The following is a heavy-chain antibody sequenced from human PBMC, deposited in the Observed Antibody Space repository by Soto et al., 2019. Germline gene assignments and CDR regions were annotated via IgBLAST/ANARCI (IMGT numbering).Heavy chain of an antibody. V-gene: IGHV4-39*01. Sequence: SETLSLTCSVSGVSIRSPSYFWGWVRQPPGKGLEWIAAVYSHGDTHYNPSLKSRVSISVDTSANQLSLTLTSVTVADTAVYYRARLGGFSAGTFDYWGQGTLVTVSS. CDR3: ARLGGFSAGTFDY. D-gene: IGHD6-19*01. CDR2: VYSHGDT. CDR1: GVSIRSPSYF. J-gene: IGHJ4*02.